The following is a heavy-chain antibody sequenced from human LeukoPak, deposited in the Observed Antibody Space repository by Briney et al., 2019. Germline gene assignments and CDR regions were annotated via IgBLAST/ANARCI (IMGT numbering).Heavy chain of an antibody. Sequence: GASVKVSCKASGYTFTGYYTHWVRQAPGQGLEWMGRINPNSGGTNYAQKFQGRVTMTRDTSISAAYMELSRLRSDDTAVYYCARDSSFYCSGGSCYPYNWFDPWGQGTLVTVSS. CDR2: INPNSGGT. CDR3: ARDSSFYCSGGSCYPYNWFDP. J-gene: IGHJ5*02. V-gene: IGHV1-2*06. D-gene: IGHD2-15*01. CDR1: GYTFTGYY.